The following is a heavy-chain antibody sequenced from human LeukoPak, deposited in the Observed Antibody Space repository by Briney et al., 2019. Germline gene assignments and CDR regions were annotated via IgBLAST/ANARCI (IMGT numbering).Heavy chain of an antibody. CDR1: GFTFSRYA. V-gene: IGHV3-64D*09. CDR2: INDNGERT. Sequence: GGSLRLSCSASGFTFSRYAMHWVRQAPGKWLEYVSGINDNGERTHYGDSVKGRFSISRDNSKNTLHLQMSTLRAEDTALYYCVKDVGGSYAFDYWGQGILVTVAS. D-gene: IGHD1-26*01. CDR3: VKDVGGSYAFDY. J-gene: IGHJ4*02.